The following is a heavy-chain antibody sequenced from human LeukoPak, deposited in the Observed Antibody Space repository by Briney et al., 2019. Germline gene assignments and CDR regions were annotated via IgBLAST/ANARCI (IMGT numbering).Heavy chain of an antibody. CDR3: ARQVEKWELPPHNWFDP. J-gene: IGHJ5*02. CDR1: GGSISSSSYY. CDR2: IYYSGST. Sequence: SETLSLTCTVSGGSISSSSYYWGWIRQPPGKGLEWIGSIYYSGSTYYNPSLKSRVTISVDTSKNQFSLKLSSVTAADTAVYYCARQVEKWELPPHNWFDPWGQGTLVTVSS. V-gene: IGHV4-39*01. D-gene: IGHD1-26*01.